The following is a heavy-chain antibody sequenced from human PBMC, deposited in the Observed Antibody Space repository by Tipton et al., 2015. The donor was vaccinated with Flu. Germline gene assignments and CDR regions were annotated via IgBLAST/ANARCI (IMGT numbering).Heavy chain of an antibody. CDR1: GFNFNDAY. CDR2: IKGKIHGETL. D-gene: IGHD3-22*01. V-gene: IGHV3-15*01. Sequence: GSLRLSCAASGFNFNDAYMGWVRQAPGKGLEWVGRIKGKIHGETLDYTAAVKGRFTISRDDSTNTLFLQLNSLKTEDTAMYWCTTGLDYYGNNALDVWGQGTTVTVSS. J-gene: IGHJ6*02. CDR3: TTGLDYYGNNALDV.